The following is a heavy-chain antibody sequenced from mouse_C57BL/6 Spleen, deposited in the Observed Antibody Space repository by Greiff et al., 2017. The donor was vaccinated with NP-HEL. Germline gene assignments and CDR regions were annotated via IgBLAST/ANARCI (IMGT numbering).Heavy chain of an antibody. D-gene: IGHD1-1*01. CDR2: INPNYGPT. Sequence: EVQLQQSGPELVKPGASVKISCKASGYSFTDYNMNWVKQSNGKSLEWIGVINPNYGPTSYNQKFKGKATLTVDQSSSTAYMQLNSLPSEDSAVYYGARGGSSYPYWYFDVWGTGTTVTVSS. CDR1: GYSFTDYN. J-gene: IGHJ1*03. CDR3: ARGGSSYPYWYFDV. V-gene: IGHV1-39*01.